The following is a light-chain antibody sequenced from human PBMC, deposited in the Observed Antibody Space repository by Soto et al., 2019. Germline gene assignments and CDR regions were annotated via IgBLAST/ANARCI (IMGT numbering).Light chain of an antibody. CDR1: SSDVGGYNY. V-gene: IGLV2-14*03. CDR2: DVS. Sequence: QSALTQPASVSGSPGQWITISCTGTSSDVGGYNYVSWYQHHPGKAPKLMIFDVSNRPSGVSNRFSGSKSGNTASLTISGLQPEDEADYYCSSYTTSNTRQIVFGTGTKLTVL. J-gene: IGLJ1*01. CDR3: SSYTTSNTRQIV.